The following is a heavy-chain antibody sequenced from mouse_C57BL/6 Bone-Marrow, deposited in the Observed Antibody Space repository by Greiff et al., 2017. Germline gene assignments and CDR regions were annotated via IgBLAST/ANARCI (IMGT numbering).Heavy chain of an antibody. CDR2: ISNGCGSS. D-gene: IGHD1-1*01. J-gene: IGHJ2*01. Sequence: NLVESGGGLVQPGGSLRLSCVPSGFTLSDYYMYGVRQTPEKRLEWVAYISNGCGSSYYLQPVKGRFAISRDNAKNTLYLRMSRLESEDTARYYCASYYYGSFDDWGQGTTLTVSS. V-gene: IGHV5-12*01. CDR3: ASYYYGSFDD. CDR1: GFTLSDYY.